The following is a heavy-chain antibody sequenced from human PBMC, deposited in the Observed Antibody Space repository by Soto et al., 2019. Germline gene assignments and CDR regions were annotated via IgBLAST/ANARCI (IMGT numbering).Heavy chain of an antibody. CDR2: ISSSGSTI. V-gene: IGHV3-48*03. Sequence: GSLRLSCAASGFTFRSYEMNWVRQAPGKGLEWVSYISSSGSTIYYADSVKGRFTISRDNAKNSLYLQMNSLRAEDTAVYYCARLVASSSWYDYYYYYGMDVWGQGTTVTVSS. J-gene: IGHJ6*02. CDR1: GFTFRSYE. D-gene: IGHD6-13*01. CDR3: ARLVASSSWYDYYYYYGMDV.